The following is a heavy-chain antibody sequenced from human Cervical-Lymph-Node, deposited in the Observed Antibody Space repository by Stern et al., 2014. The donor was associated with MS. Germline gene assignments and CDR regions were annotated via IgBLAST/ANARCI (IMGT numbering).Heavy chain of an antibody. CDR2: ISQNGATA. Sequence: VHLVESGGGVVQPGRSLRLSCAASGFTFSSFAMHWVRQAPGKGLEWVAVISQNGATAYYADSVKGLFPISRDNSKDTVFLQMNSLRPEDTAVYYCASRGTPFDVTSINEYWGQGTLVTVSS. D-gene: IGHD1-1*01. J-gene: IGHJ4*02. V-gene: IGHV3-30-3*01. CDR3: ASRGTPFDVTSINEY. CDR1: GFTFSSFA.